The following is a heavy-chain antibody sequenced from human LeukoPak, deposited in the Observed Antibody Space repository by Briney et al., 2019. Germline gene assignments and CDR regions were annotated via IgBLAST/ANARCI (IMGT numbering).Heavy chain of an antibody. D-gene: IGHD4-17*01. CDR2: INPNSGGT. J-gene: IGHJ4*02. Sequence: ASVKVSCKASGGTFSSYAISWVRQAPGQGLEWMGRINPNSGGTNYAQKFQGRVTMTRDTSISTAYMELSRLRSDDTAVYYCARSAPPNYGDMFGIDYWGQGTLVTVSS. V-gene: IGHV1-2*06. CDR1: GGTFSSYA. CDR3: ARSAPPNYGDMFGIDY.